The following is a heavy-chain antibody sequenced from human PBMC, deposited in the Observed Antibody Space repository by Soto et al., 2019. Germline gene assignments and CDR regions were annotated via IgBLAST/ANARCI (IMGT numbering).Heavy chain of an antibody. Sequence: EVQLLESGGGLVQPGGCLRLSCAASGFTFSNYAMAWVRQGPGKGLEWVSAIRGSGANTYYADSVKGRSTISRDNLKNTLYLQMNSLRADDTAVYYCAKEEGDYGDALDFWGQGTLVTVSS. D-gene: IGHD4-17*01. V-gene: IGHV3-23*01. J-gene: IGHJ4*02. CDR2: IRGSGANT. CDR1: GFTFSNYA. CDR3: AKEEGDYGDALDF.